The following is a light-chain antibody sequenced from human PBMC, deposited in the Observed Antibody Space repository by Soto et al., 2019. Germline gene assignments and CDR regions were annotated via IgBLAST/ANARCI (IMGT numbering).Light chain of an antibody. CDR3: QQYNSYSGT. Sequence: DIQMTQSPSTLSASVGDRVTITCRASQSISSWLAWYQQKPGKAPKLLIYKASSLESGVPSRFSGSGSGTGLTLTISSLQPDDFATYYCQQYNSYSGTFGQGTKVEIK. CDR1: QSISSW. J-gene: IGKJ1*01. V-gene: IGKV1-5*03. CDR2: KAS.